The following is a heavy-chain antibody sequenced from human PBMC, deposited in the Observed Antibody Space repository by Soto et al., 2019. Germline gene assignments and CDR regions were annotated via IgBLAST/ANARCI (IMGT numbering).Heavy chain of an antibody. V-gene: IGHV3-23*01. CDR3: AKDLCVATISGIFDY. J-gene: IGHJ4*02. CDR1: GFTFSSYA. D-gene: IGHD5-12*01. Sequence: GGSLRLSCAASGFTFSSYAMSWVRQAPGKGLEWVSAISGSGGSTYYADSVKGRFTISRDNSKNTLYLQMNSLRAEDTAVYYCAKDLCVATISGIFDYWGQGTLVTVSS. CDR2: ISGSGGST.